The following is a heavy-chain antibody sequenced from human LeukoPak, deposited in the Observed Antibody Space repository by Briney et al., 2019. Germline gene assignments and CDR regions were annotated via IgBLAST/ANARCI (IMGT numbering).Heavy chain of an antibody. CDR2: IYYSGST. D-gene: IGHD2-8*01. V-gene: IGHV4-59*01. Sequence: SETLSLTCTVSGGSISSYYWSWIRQPPGKGLEWIGYIYYSGSTNYNPSLKSRVTISVDTSKNQFSLKLSSVTAADTAVYYCARAGSGVNFDYWGQGTLVTVSS. CDR3: ARAGSGVNFDY. J-gene: IGHJ4*02. CDR1: GGSISSYY.